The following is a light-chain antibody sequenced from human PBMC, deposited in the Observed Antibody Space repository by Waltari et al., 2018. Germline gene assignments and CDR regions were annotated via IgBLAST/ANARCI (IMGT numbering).Light chain of an antibody. Sequence: QLVLTQSPSASASLGASVKLTCTLSSGHISNVIARLQQHPRKGPRYVMKVNSDGSHSKGDDIPDRFSGSSSGAERYLTISSLQSEDEADYYCQTGGHGTWVFGGGTKLTVL. CDR1: SGHISNV. V-gene: IGLV4-69*01. CDR2: VNSDGSH. CDR3: QTGGHGTWV. J-gene: IGLJ3*02.